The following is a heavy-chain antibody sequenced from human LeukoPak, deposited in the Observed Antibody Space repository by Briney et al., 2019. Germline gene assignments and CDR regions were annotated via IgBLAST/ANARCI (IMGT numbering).Heavy chain of an antibody. Sequence: GGSLRLSCAASGFTVSSNYMSWVRQAPGKGLEWVSVIYSGGSTYYADSVKGRFTISRDNSKNTLYLQMNSLRAEDTAVYYCASHVLRFLEWSSLDYWGQGTLVTVSS. D-gene: IGHD3-3*01. V-gene: IGHV3-66*02. J-gene: IGHJ4*02. CDR1: GFTVSSNY. CDR2: IYSGGST. CDR3: ASHVLRFLEWSSLDY.